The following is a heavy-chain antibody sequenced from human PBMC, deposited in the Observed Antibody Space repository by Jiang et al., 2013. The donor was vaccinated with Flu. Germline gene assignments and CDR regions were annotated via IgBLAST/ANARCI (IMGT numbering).Heavy chain of an antibody. J-gene: IGHJ3*01. CDR2: INPDSGGT. CDR1: GYTFSAYY. CDR3: ARVRTGTGAFDF. D-gene: IGHD1-1*01. V-gene: IGHV1-2*04. Sequence: GAEVKKPGASVRVSCKASGYTFSAYYIHWVRQAPGQGLEWMGWINPDSGGTSYAQKFQDWVTLTRDTSINTVCMDLTRLRSDDTATYYCARVRTGTGAFDFWGQGTMVAVSS.